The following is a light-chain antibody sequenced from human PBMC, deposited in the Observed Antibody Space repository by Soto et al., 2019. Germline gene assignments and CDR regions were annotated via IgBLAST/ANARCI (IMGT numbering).Light chain of an antibody. Sequence: QSVLTQPPSVSGSPGHSVAISCSGTSSDVGSYNRVSWYQQPPGTAPKLMIYEVSNRPSGVPDRFSGSKSGNTASLTISGLQAEDEADYYCSSFTSTSPYVFGTGTKVTVL. J-gene: IGLJ1*01. CDR2: EVS. V-gene: IGLV2-18*02. CDR1: SSDVGSYNR. CDR3: SSFTSTSPYV.